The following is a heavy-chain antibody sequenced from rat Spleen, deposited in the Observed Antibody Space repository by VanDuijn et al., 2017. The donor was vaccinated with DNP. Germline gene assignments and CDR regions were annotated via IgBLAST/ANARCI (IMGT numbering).Heavy chain of an antibody. V-gene: IGHV3-3*01. Sequence: EVQLQESGPGLVKPSQSLSLTCSVTGYSISSTNRWNWIRKFPGNKLAWMGYINSAGTTIYNPSLTSRISITRDTSKNQFFLQLNSVTTEDTATYYCARGLNYGGYNYYWYFDFWGPGTMVTVSS. CDR3: ARGLNYGGYNYYWYFDF. D-gene: IGHD1-11*01. CDR1: GYSISSTNR. CDR2: INSAGTT. J-gene: IGHJ1*01.